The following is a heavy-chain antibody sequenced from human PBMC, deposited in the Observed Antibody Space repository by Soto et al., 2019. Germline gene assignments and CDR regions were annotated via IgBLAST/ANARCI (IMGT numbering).Heavy chain of an antibody. Sequence: GASVKVSCKASGGTLSSYTISWVRQAPGQGLEWMGGITPMFATTNYAQKFQGRVTITVTADESTRTAYMELSSLRSEDTAVYYCARGAARGAAVYWGQGTLVTVS. V-gene: IGHV1-69*13. J-gene: IGHJ4*01. CDR1: GGTLSSYT. CDR3: ARGAARGAAVY. CDR2: ITPMFATT. D-gene: IGHD3-10*01.